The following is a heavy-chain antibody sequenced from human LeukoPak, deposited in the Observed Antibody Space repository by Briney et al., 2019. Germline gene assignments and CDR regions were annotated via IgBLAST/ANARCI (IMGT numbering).Heavy chain of an antibody. CDR3: AASIAVAGRLGTFDI. J-gene: IGHJ3*02. D-gene: IGHD6-13*01. Sequence: SETLSLTCAVHGGSFSGYFWSWIRQPPGKGLEWIWEINHRGSTIYNPPLKSRVTISVDTSKNQFSLNLSSVTAADTAVYYCAASIAVAGRLGTFDIWGQGTMVTVSS. CDR1: GGSFSGYF. CDR2: INHRGST. V-gene: IGHV4-34*01.